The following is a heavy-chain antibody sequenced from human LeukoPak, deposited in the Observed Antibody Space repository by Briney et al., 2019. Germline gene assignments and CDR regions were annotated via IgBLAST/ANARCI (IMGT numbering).Heavy chain of an antibody. CDR3: ASSSGYSPTAFDY. Sequence: PGGSLRLSCAASGFTFSNYAMNWVRQAPGKGLEWVSVIYSGGSTYYADSVKGRFTISRDNSKNTLYLQMNSLRAEDTAVYYCASSSGYSPTAFDYWGQGTLVTVSS. V-gene: IGHV3-53*01. D-gene: IGHD3-22*01. J-gene: IGHJ4*02. CDR1: GFTFSNYA. CDR2: IYSGGST.